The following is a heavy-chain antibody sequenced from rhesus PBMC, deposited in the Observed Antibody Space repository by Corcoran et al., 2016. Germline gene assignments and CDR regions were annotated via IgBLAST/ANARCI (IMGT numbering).Heavy chain of an antibody. CDR1: GFTFSSSA. CDR2: INSGGGTK. Sequence: EVQLVETGGGLVQPGGSLRLSCAASGFTFSSSAMQCVRQAPGKGLEWIADINSGGGTKYYADSVKGRFTNSRDNSKNTLSLQMNSLRAEDTAVYFCASYGNYFSTVAFWGQGLRVTVSS. V-gene: IGHV3-103*01. D-gene: IGHD4-35*01. CDR3: ASYGNYFSTVAF. J-gene: IGHJ3*01.